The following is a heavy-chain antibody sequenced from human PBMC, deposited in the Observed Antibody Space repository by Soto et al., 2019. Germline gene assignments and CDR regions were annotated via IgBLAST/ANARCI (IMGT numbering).Heavy chain of an antibody. CDR3: AIDTGDGTFDF. V-gene: IGHV1-3*01. J-gene: IGHJ4*02. CDR2: SNAGYGNT. Sequence: QGHLVQSGAEVRKPGAEVKVSCKAAGYTVSSYAMHWLRQAPGQRLEWMGCSNAGYGNTKSSQKFQDRVTSSLDTSASTAYIELTSLRSEDTAVYYCAIDTGDGTFDFWGQGTLVTVSS. CDR1: GYTVSSYA. D-gene: IGHD7-27*01.